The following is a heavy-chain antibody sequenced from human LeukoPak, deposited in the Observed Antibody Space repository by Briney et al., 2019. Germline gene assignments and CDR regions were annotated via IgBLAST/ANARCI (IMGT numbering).Heavy chain of an antibody. V-gene: IGHV3-23*01. CDR3: AKRGNTITGTTY. Sequence: QPGGSLRLSCAASGFTFSSYAMSWVRQAPGKGLEWVSAISGSGGSTYYADSVKGRFTISRDNSKNTLYLQMNSLRAEDTAEYYWAKRGNTITGTTYWGQGTLVTVSS. CDR1: GFTFSSYA. CDR2: ISGSGGST. J-gene: IGHJ4*02. D-gene: IGHD1-20*01.